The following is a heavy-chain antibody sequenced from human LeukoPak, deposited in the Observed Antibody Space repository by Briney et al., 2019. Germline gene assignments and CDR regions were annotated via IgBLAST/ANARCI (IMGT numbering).Heavy chain of an antibody. Sequence: PGGSLRLSCAASGFTFSSYGMHWVRQAPGKGLEWVAVISYDGSNKYYADSVKGRFTISRDNSKNTLYLQMNSLRAEDTAVYYCAKPAAQFLYYYDSSGPYFDYWGQGTLVTVSS. V-gene: IGHV3-30*18. CDR1: GFTFSSYG. D-gene: IGHD3-22*01. CDR3: AKPAAQFLYYYDSSGPYFDY. J-gene: IGHJ4*02. CDR2: ISYDGSNK.